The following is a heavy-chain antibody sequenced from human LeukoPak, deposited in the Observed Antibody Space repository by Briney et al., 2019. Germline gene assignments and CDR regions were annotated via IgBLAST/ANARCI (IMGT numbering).Heavy chain of an antibody. CDR1: GFTFSGYE. CDR3: AKGSSGYDSAFDY. J-gene: IGHJ4*02. V-gene: IGHV3-48*03. CDR2: ISSSGSAI. Sequence: GGSLRLSCAASGFTFSGYEMNWVRQAPGKGLEWISYISSSGSAIYYADSVKGRFTISRDNAKNSLYLQMNSLRAEDTAVYYCAKGSSGYDSAFDYWGQGTLVTVSS. D-gene: IGHD5-12*01.